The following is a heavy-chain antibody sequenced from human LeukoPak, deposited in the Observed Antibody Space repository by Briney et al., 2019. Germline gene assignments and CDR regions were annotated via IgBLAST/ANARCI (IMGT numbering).Heavy chain of an antibody. CDR1: GFTFSTST. V-gene: IGHV3-21*01. CDR2: ISSSNDYI. Sequence: PGGSLRLXCAASGFTFSTSTMNWVRQAPGKVLEWVSSISSSNDYIYYADSVKGRFTISRDNAKNSLYLQMNSLRAEDTAVYYCVRIPNSAGFPNWFDPWGQGTLVTVSS. CDR3: VRIPNSAGFPNWFDP. J-gene: IGHJ5*02. D-gene: IGHD6-19*01.